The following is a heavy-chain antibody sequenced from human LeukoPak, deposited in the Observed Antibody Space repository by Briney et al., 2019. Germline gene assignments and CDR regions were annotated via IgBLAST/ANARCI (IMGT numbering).Heavy chain of an antibody. V-gene: IGHV4-4*02. CDR2: IHHSGST. Sequence: PSETLSLTCAVSGGSISSSKWWSWVRQPPGKGLEWIGEIHHSGSTNYNPSLKSRVTISVDKSKNQFSLKLSSVTAADTAVYYCASKLTAVAGYFECWGQGTLVTVSS. CDR3: ASKLTAVAGYFEC. D-gene: IGHD6-19*01. CDR1: GGSISSSKW. J-gene: IGHJ4*02.